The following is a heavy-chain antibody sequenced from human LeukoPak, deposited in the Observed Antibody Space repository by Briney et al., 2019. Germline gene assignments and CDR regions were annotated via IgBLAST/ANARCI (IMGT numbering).Heavy chain of an antibody. CDR2: IFGSGGGI. CDR1: GFPFSTYA. CDR3: AKDRLPGGRWSLDY. J-gene: IGHJ4*02. V-gene: IGHV3-23*01. D-gene: IGHD2-15*01. Sequence: GGSLRLSCAASGFPFSTYAMNWVRQAPGKGLEWVSGIFGSGGGIQYADSVKGRFTISRDNSKNILYLQMNSLRAEDTALYHCAKDRLPGGRWSLDYWGQGTLVTVSS.